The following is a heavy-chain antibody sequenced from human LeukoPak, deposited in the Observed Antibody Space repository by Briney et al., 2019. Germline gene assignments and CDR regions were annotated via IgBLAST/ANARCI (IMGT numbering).Heavy chain of an antibody. CDR1: GYTFSIYN. V-gene: IGHV1-46*01. CDR2: INPSGGT. J-gene: IGHJ3*01. Sequence: GASVKVSCKASGYTFSIYNMHWVRQAPGQGLERMGIINPSGGTSYAQKLQGRITMTRDTSTVYMELSSLRSEDTAVYYCARGVSHQNDAFDVWGQGTMVTVSS. CDR3: ARGVSHQNDAFDV.